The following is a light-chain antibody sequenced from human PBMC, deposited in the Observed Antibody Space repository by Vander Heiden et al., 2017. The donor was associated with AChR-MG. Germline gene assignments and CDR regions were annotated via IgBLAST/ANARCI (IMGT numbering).Light chain of an antibody. CDR3: QQYKSISRT. CDR1: QSISNW. J-gene: IGKJ1*01. V-gene: IGKV1-5*03. Sequence: DFELTPSPATLSASVGDRVTITCRASQSISNWLAWYQQKPGTAPRFLIYQASTLEDGVPSRFSGSGFGTEFNLTISSLQPDDFATYYCQQYKSISRTFGQGTKVEIK. CDR2: QAS.